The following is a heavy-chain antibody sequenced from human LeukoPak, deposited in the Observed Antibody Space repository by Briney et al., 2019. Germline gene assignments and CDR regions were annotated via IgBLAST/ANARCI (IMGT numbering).Heavy chain of an antibody. CDR3: AKTVAGYWYFDL. CDR2: IYYSGST. V-gene: IGHV4-59*08. CDR1: GGSISHYF. D-gene: IGHD6-19*01. J-gene: IGHJ2*01. Sequence: SETLSLTCTVSGGSISHYFWSWIRQPPGKALEWIGYIYYSGSTNYNPSLKSRVTISVDPSKDQFSLKLNSVTAADTAVYYCAKTVAGYWYFDLWGRGTLVTVSS.